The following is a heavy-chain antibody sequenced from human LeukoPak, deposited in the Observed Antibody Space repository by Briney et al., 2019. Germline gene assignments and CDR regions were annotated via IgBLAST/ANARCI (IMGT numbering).Heavy chain of an antibody. CDR2: IWYDGSNK. J-gene: IGHJ6*03. Sequence: GGSLRLSCAASGFTFSSYGMHWVRQAPGKGLEWVAVIWYDGSNKYYADSVKGRFTISRDNSKNTLYLQMNSLRAEDTAVYYCARDGVVVPAAIGDYYYYYMDVWGKGTTVTVSS. V-gene: IGHV3-33*01. CDR1: GFTFSSYG. D-gene: IGHD2-2*02. CDR3: ARDGVVVPAAIGDYYYYYMDV.